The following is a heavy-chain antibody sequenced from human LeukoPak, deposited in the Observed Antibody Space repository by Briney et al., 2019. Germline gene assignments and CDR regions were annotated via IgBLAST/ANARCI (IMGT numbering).Heavy chain of an antibody. Sequence: GGSLRLSCAASGFTFSSYSMNWVRQAPGKGLEWVSYISDSSSTIYYADSVKGRFTISRDNAKNSLYLQMNSLRAGDTAVYYCARGESSSWYEWFDYWGQGTLVTVSS. CDR3: ARGESSSWYEWFDY. J-gene: IGHJ4*02. CDR2: ISDSSSTI. D-gene: IGHD6-13*01. CDR1: GFTFSSYS. V-gene: IGHV3-48*01.